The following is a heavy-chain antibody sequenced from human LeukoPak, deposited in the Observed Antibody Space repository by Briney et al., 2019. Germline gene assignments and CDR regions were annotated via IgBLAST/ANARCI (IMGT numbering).Heavy chain of an antibody. CDR3: ARDSYRDGYNKNDFDY. CDR1: GDSVSSNSAA. D-gene: IGHD5-24*01. V-gene: IGHV6-1*01. J-gene: IGHJ4*02. Sequence: SQTLSLTCAISGDSVSSNSAAWNWIRQSPSRGLEWLGRTYYRSKWYNDYAVSVKSRITINPDTSKNQFSLQLNSVTPEDTAVYYCARDSYRDGYNKNDFDYWGQGTLVTVSS. CDR2: TYYRSKWYN.